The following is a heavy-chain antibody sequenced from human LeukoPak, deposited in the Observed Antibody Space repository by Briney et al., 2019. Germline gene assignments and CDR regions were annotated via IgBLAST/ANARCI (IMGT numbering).Heavy chain of an antibody. CDR3: ARWTTTYLDY. D-gene: IGHD4-11*01. J-gene: IGHJ4*02. Sequence: ASVKVSCKASGYTFTSYDINWVRQATGQGLEWMGWMNPNSGNTGYAQKFQGRVTITRNTSISTVYMELSSLRSEDSAVYYCARWTTTYLDYWGQGTLVTVSS. CDR2: MNPNSGNT. CDR1: GYTFTSYD. V-gene: IGHV1-8*03.